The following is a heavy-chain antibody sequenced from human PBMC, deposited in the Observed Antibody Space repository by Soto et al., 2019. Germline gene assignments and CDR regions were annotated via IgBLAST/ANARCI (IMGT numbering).Heavy chain of an antibody. CDR2: IYYSGST. CDR1: GGSISSGGYY. D-gene: IGHD6-13*01. V-gene: IGHV4-31*03. Sequence: SETLSLTCTVSGGSISSGGYYWSWIRQHPGKGLEWIGYIYYSGSTYYNPSLKSRVTISVDTSKNQFSLKLSSVTAADTAVYYCARDQSAAGTGWFDPWGQGTLVTV. J-gene: IGHJ5*02. CDR3: ARDQSAAGTGWFDP.